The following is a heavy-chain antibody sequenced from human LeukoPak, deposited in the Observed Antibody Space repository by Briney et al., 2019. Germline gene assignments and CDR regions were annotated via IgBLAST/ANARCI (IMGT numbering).Heavy chain of an antibody. CDR1: GFTFSSYA. Sequence: GGSLRLSCAASGFTFSSYAMSWVRQAPGKGLEWVSAISGSGGGTYYADSVKGRFTISRDNSKNSLYLQMNSLRAEDTAVYYCARSGGYDYDAFDIWGQGTMVTVSS. CDR2: ISGSGGGT. V-gene: IGHV3-23*01. CDR3: ARSGGYDYDAFDI. D-gene: IGHD5-12*01. J-gene: IGHJ3*02.